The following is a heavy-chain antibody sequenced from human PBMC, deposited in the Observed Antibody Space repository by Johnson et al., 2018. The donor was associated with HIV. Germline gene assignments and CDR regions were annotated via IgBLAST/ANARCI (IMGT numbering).Heavy chain of an antibody. Sequence: VQLVESGGGLVKPGGSLRLSCAASGFTFDDYGMSWVRQAPGKGLEWVSGINWNGGRTGYADSVKGRFTISRDNSKNSLYLQMNSLRTEDTALYYCAKDRGWEPTDAFDIWCQGTMVTVAS. CDR3: AKDRGWEPTDAFDI. J-gene: IGHJ3*02. CDR2: INWNGGRT. D-gene: IGHD1-26*01. V-gene: IGHV3-20*04. CDR1: GFTFDDYG.